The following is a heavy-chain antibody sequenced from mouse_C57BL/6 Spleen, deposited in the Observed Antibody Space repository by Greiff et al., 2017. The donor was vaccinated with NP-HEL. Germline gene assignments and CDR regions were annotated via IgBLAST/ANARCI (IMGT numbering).Heavy chain of an antibody. CDR1: GYTFTDYY. V-gene: IGHV1-76*01. D-gene: IGHD2-4*01. J-gene: IGHJ4*01. CDR2: IYPGSGNT. Sequence: VQLQQSGAELVRPGASVKLSCKASGYTFTDYYINWVKQRPGQGLEWIARIYPGSGNTYYNEKFKGKATLTAEKSSSTAYMQLSSLTSEDSAVYFCARNDYDDGYAMDYWGQGTSVTVSS. CDR3: ARNDYDDGYAMDY.